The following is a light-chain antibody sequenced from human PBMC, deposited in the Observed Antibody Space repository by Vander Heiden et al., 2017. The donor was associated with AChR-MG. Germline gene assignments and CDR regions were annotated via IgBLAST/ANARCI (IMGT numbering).Light chain of an antibody. V-gene: IGKV2-28*01. CDR2: LGS. CDR1: QSLLHSNGYNY. CDR3: RQALQTPHA. J-gene: IGKJ4*01. Sequence: EIVMTQSLLSLPVAPGEPASISCSSSQSLLHSNGYNYLDWYLQKPGQSPQLLIYLGSTRASGVPDRFSGSGSGTDFTLKISRVEAEDVGVYYCRQALQTPHAFGGGTKVEIK.